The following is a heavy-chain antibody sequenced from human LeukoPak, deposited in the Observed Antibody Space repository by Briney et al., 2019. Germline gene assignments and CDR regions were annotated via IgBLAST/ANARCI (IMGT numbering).Heavy chain of an antibody. J-gene: IGHJ5*02. CDR3: VKGATSSWYDWFDP. CDR2: ISWNSGNI. D-gene: IGHD6-13*01. Sequence: PGRSLRLSCAASGFTFDDYAMHWVRQAPGRGLEWVSGISWNSGNIVYADSVKGRFTISRDNAKNSLYLQMNSLRREDTAFYYCVKGATSSWYDWFDPWGQGTLVTVSS. CDR1: GFTFDDYA. V-gene: IGHV3-9*01.